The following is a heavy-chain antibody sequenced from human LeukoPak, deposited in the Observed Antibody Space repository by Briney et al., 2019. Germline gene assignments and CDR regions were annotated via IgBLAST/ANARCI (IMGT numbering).Heavy chain of an antibody. CDR1: GYTFTAYY. V-gene: IGHV1-2*06. J-gene: IGHJ5*02. CDR2: ITPNSGGT. CDR3: AGGVLHGGGNWFDP. D-gene: IGHD3-16*01. Sequence: ASVKISCKTSGYTFTAYYMHWLRQAPGHGLEWMGRITPNSGGTYSAQKFRSRVTMTRDTSISTAYMELASLISDDTALYYCAGGVLHGGGNWFDPWGQGTLVTVSS.